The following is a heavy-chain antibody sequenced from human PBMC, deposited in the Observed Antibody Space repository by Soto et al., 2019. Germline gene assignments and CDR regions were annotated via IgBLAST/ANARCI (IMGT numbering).Heavy chain of an antibody. Sequence: GGSLRLSCAASGFTFSSYAVHWVRQAPGKGLEWVAVISYDGSNKYYADSVKGRFTISRDNSKNTLYLQMNSLRAEATAVYYCARDGTYSSSYGSFDYWGQGTLVTVSS. D-gene: IGHD6-6*01. CDR1: GFTFSSYA. CDR3: ARDGTYSSSYGSFDY. V-gene: IGHV3-30-3*01. J-gene: IGHJ4*02. CDR2: ISYDGSNK.